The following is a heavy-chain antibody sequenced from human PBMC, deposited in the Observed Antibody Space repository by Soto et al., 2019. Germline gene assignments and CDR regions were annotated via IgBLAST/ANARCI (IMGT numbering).Heavy chain of an antibody. Sequence: EVQLVESGGGLVKPGGSLRLSCISSGFTFRTYTMNWVRQAPGKGLEWVSGIRGFSPYTFYAESVKGRFTISRDNAKNSLYLQMNSLRAEKTAVYYCARDRGYDAHDYYYNAMDVWGQGTTVTVSS. J-gene: IGHJ6*02. CDR1: GFTFRTYT. CDR3: ARDRGYDAHDYYYNAMDV. V-gene: IGHV3-21*01. D-gene: IGHD3-10*01. CDR2: IRGFSPYT.